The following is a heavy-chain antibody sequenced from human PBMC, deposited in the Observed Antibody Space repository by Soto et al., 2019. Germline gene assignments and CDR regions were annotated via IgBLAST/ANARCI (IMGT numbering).Heavy chain of an antibody. V-gene: IGHV3-7*01. CDR3: ARAGYCGPGCYYYFDY. J-gene: IGHJ4*02. D-gene: IGHD2-21*02. Sequence: LRLSCAVSGFTFGSYWMNWVRLIPGKGLEWVAYIKPDGSATYYVDSVKGRFTISRDNAKNSLYLQMNSLRVEDTSVYYCARAGYCGPGCYYYFDYWGQGTLVTVSS. CDR2: IKPDGSAT. CDR1: GFTFGSYW.